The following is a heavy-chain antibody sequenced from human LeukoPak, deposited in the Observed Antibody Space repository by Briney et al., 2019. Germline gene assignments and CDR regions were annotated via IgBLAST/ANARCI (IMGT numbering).Heavy chain of an antibody. CDR3: ARHAQQLDREGAYYFDY. CDR1: GGTFSSYA. V-gene: IGHV1-69*05. J-gene: IGHJ4*02. D-gene: IGHD6-13*01. CDR2: IIPIYGTA. Sequence: GSSVKVSCKASGGTFSSYAISWVRQAPGQGLEWMGGIIPIYGTANYAQKFQGRVTITTDESTSTAYMELSSLRSEDTAVYYCARHAQQLDREGAYYFDYWGQGTLVTVSS.